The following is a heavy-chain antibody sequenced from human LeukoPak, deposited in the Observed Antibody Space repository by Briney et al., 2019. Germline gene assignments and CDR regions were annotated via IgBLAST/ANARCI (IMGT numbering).Heavy chain of an antibody. CDR2: IYYSGST. D-gene: IGHD1-26*01. CDR1: GGSISSYY. Sequence: PSETLSLTCTVSGGSISSYYWSWIRQPPGKGLEWIGYIYYSGSTNYNPSLKSRVTISVDTSKNQFSLKLSSVTAADTAVYYCARRKYSGSYGAFDIWGQGTMVTVSS. V-gene: IGHV4-59*12. CDR3: ARRKYSGSYGAFDI. J-gene: IGHJ3*02.